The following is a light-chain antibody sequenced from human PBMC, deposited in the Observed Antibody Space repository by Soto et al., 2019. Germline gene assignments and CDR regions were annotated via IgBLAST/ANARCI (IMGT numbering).Light chain of an antibody. CDR3: QKYNSAPLT. Sequence: DIQVTQSPSSLSASLGDRVTITCRANQAIDVYLAWFQQQPGKVPKLLIYAASALQSGVPSRFSGSGSETDFTLTISSLQPEDIATYYCQKYNSAPLTFGGGTKVEI. CDR2: AAS. CDR1: QAIDVY. V-gene: IGKV1-27*01. J-gene: IGKJ4*01.